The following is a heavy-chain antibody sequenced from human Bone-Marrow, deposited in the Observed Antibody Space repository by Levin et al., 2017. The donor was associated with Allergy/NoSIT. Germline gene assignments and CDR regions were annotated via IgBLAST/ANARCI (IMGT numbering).Heavy chain of an antibody. CDR3: ARVGLFGGVIVTSVGAFDI. V-gene: IGHV1-18*01. CDR1: GYTFTSYG. J-gene: IGHJ3*02. CDR2: ISAYNGNT. D-gene: IGHD3-16*02. Sequence: GESLKISCKASGYTFTSYGISWVRQAPGQGLEWMGWISAYNGNTNYAQKLQGRVTMTTDTSTSTAYMELRSLRSDDTAVYYCARVGLFGGVIVTSVGAFDIWGQGTMVTVSS.